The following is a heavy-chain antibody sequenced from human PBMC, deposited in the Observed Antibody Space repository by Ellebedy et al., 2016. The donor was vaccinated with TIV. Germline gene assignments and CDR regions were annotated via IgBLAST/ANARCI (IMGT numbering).Heavy chain of an antibody. CDR1: GGSISTSSYY. CDR3: AREPGYSSRWSDAFDI. Sequence: SETLSLXXSVSGGSISTSSYYCGWIRQSPGKGLEWIASMYYSGSTNYNPSLKSRVTISVDTSKNQLSLNLSSVTAADTAVYYCAREPGYSSRWSDAFDIWGQGTMVTVSS. V-gene: IGHV4-39*02. D-gene: IGHD6-19*01. J-gene: IGHJ3*02. CDR2: MYYSGST.